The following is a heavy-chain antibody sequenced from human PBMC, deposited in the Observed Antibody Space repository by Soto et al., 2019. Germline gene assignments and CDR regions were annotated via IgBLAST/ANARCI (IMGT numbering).Heavy chain of an antibody. V-gene: IGHV3-74*01. Sequence: GGSLRLSCAASGFTFSSYWMHWVRQAPGKGLVWVSHINSDGSSTTYADSVKGRFTISRDNAKNTLYLQMNSLRAEDTAVYYCARDRRRYSYGLGGVDYWGQGTLVTVSS. J-gene: IGHJ4*02. CDR2: INSDGSST. D-gene: IGHD5-18*01. CDR3: ARDRRRYSYGLGGVDY. CDR1: GFTFSSYW.